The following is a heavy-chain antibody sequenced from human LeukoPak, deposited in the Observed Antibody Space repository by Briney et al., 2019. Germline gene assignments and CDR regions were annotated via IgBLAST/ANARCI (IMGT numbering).Heavy chain of an antibody. J-gene: IGHJ4*02. V-gene: IGHV1-69*05. CDR2: IIPIFGTG. CDR3: AMGKNFDFFYFDY. CDR1: GGTFSSYA. D-gene: IGHD3-9*01. Sequence: SLKVSCKASGGTFSSYASSWVREAPGQGLEWMGGIIPIFGTGKYAQNFQGRVTITTAGSTSTAYMELKSLRSEDTAVYYCAMGKNFDFFYFDYWGQGTLVSVSS.